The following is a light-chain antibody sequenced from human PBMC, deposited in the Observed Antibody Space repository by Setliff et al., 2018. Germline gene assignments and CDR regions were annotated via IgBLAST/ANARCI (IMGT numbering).Light chain of an antibody. Sequence: ELTQPPSVPVAPGKTARITCGGNNIGGKSVNWYQQKPGQAPVLVIYYDSDRSSGSPERFFGSNSGNTATLTISRVEAGDEADYYCQVWDSGSEHYVFGTGTKGTVL. V-gene: IGLV3-21*04. CDR3: QVWDSGSEHYV. CDR2: YDS. J-gene: IGLJ1*01. CDR1: NIGGKS.